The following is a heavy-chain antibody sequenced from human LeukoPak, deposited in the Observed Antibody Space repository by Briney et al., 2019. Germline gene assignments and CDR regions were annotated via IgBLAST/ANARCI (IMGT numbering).Heavy chain of an antibody. J-gene: IGHJ4*02. D-gene: IGHD1-26*01. CDR1: GVFISSYY. Sequence: ASETLSLTCTVSGVFISSYYWSCIRQPPGKGLEWIGYIFYSGNTIYNPSLRSRVTISADTSKNHFSLRLRSVTAADTAVYYCARLAAISGSDYPDDWGQGTLVTVSS. V-gene: IGHV4-59*08. CDR3: ARLAAISGSDYPDD. CDR2: IFYSGNT.